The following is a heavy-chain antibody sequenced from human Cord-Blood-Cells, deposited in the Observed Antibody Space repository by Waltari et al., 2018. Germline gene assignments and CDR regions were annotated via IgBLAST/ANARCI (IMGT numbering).Heavy chain of an antibody. Sequence: QVQLVESGGGVVQPGTSMRLSCAASGFTFSTYGMHWVSQAPGKGLEWVAVIWYDGSNKYYADSVKGRFTISRDNSKNTLYLQMNSLRAEDTAVYYCARHAVAAAAYDYWGQGTLVTVSS. J-gene: IGHJ4*02. CDR1: GFTFSTYG. CDR3: ARHAVAAAAYDY. V-gene: IGHV3-33*01. CDR2: IWYDGSNK. D-gene: IGHD6-13*01.